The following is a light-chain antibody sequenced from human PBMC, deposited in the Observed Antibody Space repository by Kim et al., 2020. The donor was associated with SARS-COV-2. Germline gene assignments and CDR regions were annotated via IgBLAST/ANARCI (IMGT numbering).Light chain of an antibody. CDR2: DVS. CDR1: STDIGSYNY. Sequence: GQSITISCTGTSTDIGSYNYVSWYQQPPGKAPKVIIYDVSHRPSGISHRFSGSKSGNTASLTISGLQAEDEADYYCASYTSGGTWVFGGGTQLTVL. V-gene: IGLV2-14*03. CDR3: ASYTSGGTWV. J-gene: IGLJ3*02.